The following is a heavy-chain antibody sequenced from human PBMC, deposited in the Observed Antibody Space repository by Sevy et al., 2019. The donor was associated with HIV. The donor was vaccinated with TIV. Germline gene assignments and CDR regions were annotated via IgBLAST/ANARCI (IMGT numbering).Heavy chain of an antibody. J-gene: IGHJ4*02. CDR3: STRNAYYKSG. CDR2: IRNKAFGGTA. D-gene: IGHD3-10*01. CDR1: GFVFDDYA. V-gene: IGHV3-49*03. Sequence: GGSLRLSCTGSGFVFDDYAMSWCRQAPGKGLEWLGFIRNKAFGGTAEYAASVKGRFTISRDYSKSIAYLEMNRLEIEDTAVYYCSTRNAYYKSGWGQGTLVTVSS.